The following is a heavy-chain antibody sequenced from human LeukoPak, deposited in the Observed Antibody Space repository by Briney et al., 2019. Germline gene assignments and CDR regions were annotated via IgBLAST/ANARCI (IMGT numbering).Heavy chain of an antibody. V-gene: IGHV4-39*01. D-gene: IGHD6-19*01. Sequence: SETLSLTCTVSGGSISSSSYYWGWIRQPPGKGLEWIGSIYYSGSTYCNPSLKSRVTISVDTSKNQFSLKLSSVTAADTAVYYCARQGSGGWYEPFDYWGQGTLVTVSS. CDR1: GGSISSSSYY. J-gene: IGHJ4*02. CDR2: IYYSGST. CDR3: ARQGSGGWYEPFDY.